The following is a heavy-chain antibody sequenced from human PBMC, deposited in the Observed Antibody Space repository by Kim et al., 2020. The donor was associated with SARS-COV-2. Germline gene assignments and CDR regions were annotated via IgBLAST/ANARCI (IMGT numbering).Heavy chain of an antibody. J-gene: IGHJ4*02. CDR3: ARGLKFEQWLVPDY. D-gene: IGHD6-19*01. CDR1: GFTFSNYG. Sequence: GGSLRLSCTASGFTFSNYGMHWVRQAPGKGLEWVTIIWYDGSNKYYADSVKGRFTISRDNSKNTLYLQMNSLRAEDTGVYYCARGLKFEQWLVPDYWGQGTLVTVPT. CDR2: IWYDGSNK. V-gene: IGHV3-33*01.